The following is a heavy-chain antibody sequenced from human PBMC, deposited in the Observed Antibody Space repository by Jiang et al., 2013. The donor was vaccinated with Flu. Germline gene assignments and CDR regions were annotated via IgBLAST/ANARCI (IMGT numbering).Heavy chain of an antibody. CDR1: GFTFTDAW. J-gene: IGHJ4*02. CDR2: INSKSDGGTT. Sequence: VQLLESGGGLVKPGGSLRLSCAASGFTFTDAWMRWVRQAPGKGLEWVGRINSKSDGGTTDYAAPVKGRFTVSRDESKNALYLQMNSLKTEDTAVYYCTATHRGASTHWGQGTLVTVSS. CDR3: TATHRGASTH. D-gene: IGHD1-26*01. V-gene: IGHV3-15*01.